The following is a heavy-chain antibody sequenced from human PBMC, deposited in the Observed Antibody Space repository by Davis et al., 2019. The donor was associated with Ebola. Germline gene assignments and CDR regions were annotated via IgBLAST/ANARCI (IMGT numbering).Heavy chain of an antibody. CDR2: ISWKSGSI. Sequence: SLKISCVVSGFTFYDHVMHWVRQAPGKGLEWVSGISWKSGSIGYVDSVKGRFTISRDNAKNSLYLQMNSLRAEDTAVYYCARAGAMFTWGQGTLVTVSS. CDR1: GFTFYDHV. D-gene: IGHD5-18*01. CDR3: ARAGAMFT. J-gene: IGHJ5*02. V-gene: IGHV3-9*01.